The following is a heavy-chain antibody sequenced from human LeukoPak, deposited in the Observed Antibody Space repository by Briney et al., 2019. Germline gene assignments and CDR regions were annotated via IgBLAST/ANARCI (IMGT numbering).Heavy chain of an antibody. V-gene: IGHV1-69*13. D-gene: IGHD2-2*01. Sequence: SVKVSCKASGGTFSSYAISWVRQAPGQGLEWMGGIIPIFGTANYAQKFQGRVTITADESTSTAYMVLSSLRSEDTAVYYCAVVPAADYYYYYYMDVWGKGTTVTVSS. CDR1: GGTFSSYA. CDR3: AVVPAADYYYYYYMDV. CDR2: IIPIFGTA. J-gene: IGHJ6*03.